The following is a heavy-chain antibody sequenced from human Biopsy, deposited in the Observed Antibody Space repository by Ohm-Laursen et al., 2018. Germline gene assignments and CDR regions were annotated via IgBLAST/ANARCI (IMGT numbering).Heavy chain of an antibody. J-gene: IGHJ4*02. CDR1: GFTFSDYA. CDR3: AKGGYCTTSSCYMDLDY. D-gene: IGHD2-2*02. CDR2: ISGSGGNT. Sequence: ETLSLTCAASGFTFSDYAMNWVRQAPGKGLEWVSTISGSGGNTYYADSVRGRFTVSRDGSKSTLYLQMSSLSAEDTAFYYCAKGGYCTTSSCYMDLDYWGQGTLVTVSS. V-gene: IGHV3-23*01.